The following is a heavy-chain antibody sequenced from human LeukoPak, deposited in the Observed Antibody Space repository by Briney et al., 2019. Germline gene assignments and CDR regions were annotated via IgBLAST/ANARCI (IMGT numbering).Heavy chain of an antibody. Sequence: GGSLRLSCAASGFTFSSYGMHWVRQAPGKGLEWVAFIRYDGSNKYYADSVKGRFTISRDNSKNTLYLQMNSLRAEDTAVYYCAKGVVVVSADYFDYWGQGTLVTVSS. CDR3: AKGVVVVSADYFDY. CDR2: IRYDGSNK. CDR1: GFTFSSYG. D-gene: IGHD2-2*01. V-gene: IGHV3-30*02. J-gene: IGHJ4*02.